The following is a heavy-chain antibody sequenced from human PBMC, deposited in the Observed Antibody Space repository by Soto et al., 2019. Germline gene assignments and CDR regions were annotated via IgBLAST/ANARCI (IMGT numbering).Heavy chain of an antibody. Sequence: SEILSLTCTVSGGSVSSGSNYWSWIRQPPGKGLEWIGYIDYSGSSNYNPSLKSRATISVDTSKNQFSLKLSSVTAADTAVYYSARGEWDANVNDYSCALDGGGKGAKVT. D-gene: IGHD1-26*01. J-gene: IGHJ6*03. V-gene: IGHV4-61*01. CDR3: ARGEWDANVNDYSCALDG. CDR1: GGSVSSGSNY. CDR2: IDYSGSS.